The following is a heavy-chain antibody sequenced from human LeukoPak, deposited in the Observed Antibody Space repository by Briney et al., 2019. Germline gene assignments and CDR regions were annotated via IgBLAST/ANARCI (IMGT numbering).Heavy chain of an antibody. J-gene: IGHJ6*04. CDR3: ARGQRFSRGVIPYYYYGMDV. CDR2: INHSGST. CDR1: GGSFSGYY. V-gene: IGHV4-34*01. Sequence: SETLSLTCAVYGGSFSGYYWSWIRQPPGKGLEWLGEINHSGSTNYNPSLKSRVTISVDTSKNQFSLKLSSVTAADTAVYYCARGQRFSRGVIPYYYYGMDVWGKGTTVTVSS. D-gene: IGHD3-10*01.